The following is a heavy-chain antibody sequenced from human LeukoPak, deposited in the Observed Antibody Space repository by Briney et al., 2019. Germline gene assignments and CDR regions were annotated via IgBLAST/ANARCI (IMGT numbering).Heavy chain of an antibody. Sequence: GGSLRLSCAVSGFTFSNAWMNWVRQAPGKGLEWVAKINEHGSETHYVDSVKGRFAISRDNAQNFVSLQMNSLRAEDTSVCYCLSSGDIGGDSWGQGTLVTVSS. D-gene: IGHD5-12*01. CDR2: INEHGSET. V-gene: IGHV3-7*05. CDR3: LSSGDIGGDS. J-gene: IGHJ4*02. CDR1: GFTFSNAW.